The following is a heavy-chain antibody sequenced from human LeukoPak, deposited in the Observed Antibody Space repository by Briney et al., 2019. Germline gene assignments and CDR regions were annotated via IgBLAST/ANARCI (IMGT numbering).Heavy chain of an antibody. V-gene: IGHV3-30*03. Sequence: GGSLRLSCAASGFIFSGYGMHWVRQAPGKGLEWVAVISYDGSIKYYADSVKGRFTISRDNSKNTLYLQMNSLRAEDTAVYYCARSLWFGELSAFDIWGQGTMVTVSS. J-gene: IGHJ3*02. CDR3: ARSLWFGELSAFDI. D-gene: IGHD3-10*01. CDR1: GFIFSGYG. CDR2: ISYDGSIK.